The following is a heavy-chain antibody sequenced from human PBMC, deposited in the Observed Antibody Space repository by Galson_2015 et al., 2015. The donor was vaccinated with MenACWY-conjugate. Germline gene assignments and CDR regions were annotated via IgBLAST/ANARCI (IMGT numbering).Heavy chain of an antibody. CDR2: ISGGSRTI. Sequence: SLRLSCAASGFSFSSYSMSWVRQAPGKGLEWVSYISGGSRTINYADSVKGRFTISRDNAKNSLYLQTNSLRAEDTAVYYCARNYYDSSGPSSYWGQGTLVTVSS. D-gene: IGHD3-22*01. CDR3: ARNYYDSSGPSSY. CDR1: GFSFSSYS. J-gene: IGHJ4*02. V-gene: IGHV3-48*04.